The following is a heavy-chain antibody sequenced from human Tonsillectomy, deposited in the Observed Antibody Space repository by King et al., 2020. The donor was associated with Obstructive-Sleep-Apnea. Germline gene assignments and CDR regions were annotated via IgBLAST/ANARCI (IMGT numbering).Heavy chain of an antibody. V-gene: IGHV3-23*04. Sequence: VQLVESGGDLVQPGGSLRLSCAASGFTFSKYGMSWVRQAPEKGLEWVSSISNSSGNTYFADSVKGRFTISRDNSKNTLYLQMNSLRADDAAVYYCAIQNLAYWGQGTLVTVSS. J-gene: IGHJ4*02. CDR3: AIQNLAY. CDR1: GFTFSKYG. CDR2: ISNSSGNT.